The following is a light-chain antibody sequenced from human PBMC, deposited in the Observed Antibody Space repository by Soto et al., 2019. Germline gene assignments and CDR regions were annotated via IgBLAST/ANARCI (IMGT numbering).Light chain of an antibody. CDR3: QHSYRTPTVT. Sequence: DIQMTQSPSSLSASVGDRVTITCRASQSISSYLNWYQQKPGKAPKLLISVASSLQSGVPSRFSGSGSVTDFTLPISNLQPEDFATYYCQHSYRTPTVTFGPGTKVDIK. V-gene: IGKV1-39*01. J-gene: IGKJ3*01. CDR1: QSISSY. CDR2: VAS.